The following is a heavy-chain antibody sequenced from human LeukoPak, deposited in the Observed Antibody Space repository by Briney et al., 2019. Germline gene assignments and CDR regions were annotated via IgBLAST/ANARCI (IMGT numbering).Heavy chain of an antibody. V-gene: IGHV3-21*01. CDR2: ISSSSSYI. CDR3: ARAPYDIVTGYSGYFDY. CDR1: GFTSSSFT. Sequence: GGSLRLSCAASGFTSSSFTMSWVRQAPGKGLEWVSSISSSSSYIYDADSVKGRFTISRDNAKKSLYLQMNSLRAEDTAVYYCARAPYDIVTGYSGYFDYWGQGNLVTVSS. J-gene: IGHJ4*02. D-gene: IGHD3-9*01.